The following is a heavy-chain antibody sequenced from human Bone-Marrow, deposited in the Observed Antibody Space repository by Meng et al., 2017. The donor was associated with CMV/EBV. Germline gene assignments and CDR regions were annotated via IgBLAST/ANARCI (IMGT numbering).Heavy chain of an antibody. CDR3: AKGRDLGYCSSTSCYFDY. D-gene: IGHD2-2*01. CDR2: IYSGGST. V-gene: IGHV3-53*01. J-gene: IGHJ4*02. Sequence: GGSLRLSCAASGFTVSSNYMSWVRQAPGKGLEWVSVIYSGGSTYYADSVKGRFTISRDNSKNTLYLQMNSLRAEDTAVYYCAKGRDLGYCSSTSCYFDYWGQGTLVTVSS. CDR1: GFTVSSNY.